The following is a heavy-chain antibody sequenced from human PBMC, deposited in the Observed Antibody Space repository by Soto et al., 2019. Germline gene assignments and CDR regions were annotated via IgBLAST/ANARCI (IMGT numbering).Heavy chain of an antibody. J-gene: IGHJ1*01. CDR1: GFPFGTYW. D-gene: IGHD2-15*01. CDR3: AKDWRYCSAASCPLAEYFQH. CDR2: IKQDGSEQ. Sequence: GGSLRLSCAAPGFPFGTYWMSWVRQAPGRGLEWVANIKQDGSEQYYVDSVRGRFTISRDNGKNSLYLQMNGLRAEDTAVYYCAKDWRYCSAASCPLAEYFQHWGQGTLVTVSS. V-gene: IGHV3-7*03.